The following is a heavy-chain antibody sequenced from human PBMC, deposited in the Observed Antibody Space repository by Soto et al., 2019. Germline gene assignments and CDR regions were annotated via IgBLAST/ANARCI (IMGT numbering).Heavy chain of an antibody. V-gene: IGHV4-39*07. D-gene: IGHD2-15*01. CDR2: NSYSGKT. CDR3: SRQDRVVAEGRWFDP. CDR1: GGSISSSSYY. J-gene: IGHJ5*02. Sequence: SETLSLTCTVSGGSISSSSYYWGWIRQPPGKGLEWIGSNSYSGKTYYNPSLKGRLTISVDKSKNQFSLNLSSVTAADTAVYYCSRQDRVVAEGRWFDPWGQGTLVTVSS.